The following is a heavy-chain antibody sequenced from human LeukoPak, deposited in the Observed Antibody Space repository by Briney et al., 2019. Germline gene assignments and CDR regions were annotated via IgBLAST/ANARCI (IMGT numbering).Heavy chain of an antibody. CDR1: GGSISSYY. V-gene: IGHV4-59*12. Sequence: SETLSLTCTVSGGSISSYYWSWIRQPPGKGLEWIGYIYYSGSTIYNPSLKSRVTISVVTSKNQVSLKLSSVTAADTAVYYCATGYSYGLAYFQHWGQGTLVTVSS. D-gene: IGHD5-18*01. J-gene: IGHJ1*01. CDR2: IYYSGST. CDR3: ATGYSYGLAYFQH.